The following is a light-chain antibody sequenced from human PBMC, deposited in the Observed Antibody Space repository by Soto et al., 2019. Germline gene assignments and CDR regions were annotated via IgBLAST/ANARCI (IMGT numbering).Light chain of an antibody. CDR2: GAS. J-gene: IGKJ1*01. CDR3: LQDSSYPRT. CDR1: QGIRTE. V-gene: IGKV1-6*01. Sequence: AIPMTQSPSSLSASVGDRVTITCRASQGIRTELGWYQQRPGRAPKLLIYGASTLQSGVPSRFSGSGSGTDFTLTISDLQPEDFATYYCLQDSSYPRTFGQGTKIDIK.